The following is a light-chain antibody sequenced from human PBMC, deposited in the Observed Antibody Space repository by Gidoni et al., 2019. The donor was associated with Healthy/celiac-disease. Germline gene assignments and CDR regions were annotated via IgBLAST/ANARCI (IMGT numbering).Light chain of an antibody. CDR1: QSISSY. Sequence: EIQMTQSPSSLSASVGDRVTITCRASQSISSYLNWYQQKPGKAPKLLIYAASSLQSGVPSRFSGSGSGTDLTLTISSLQPEDFATYYCQQSYSTLYTFGGGTKVEIK. V-gene: IGKV1-39*01. CDR3: QQSYSTLYT. CDR2: AAS. J-gene: IGKJ4*01.